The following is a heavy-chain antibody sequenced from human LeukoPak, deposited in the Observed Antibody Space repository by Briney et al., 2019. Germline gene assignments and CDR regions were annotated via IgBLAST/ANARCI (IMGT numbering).Heavy chain of an antibody. CDR1: GGSISSSSYY. CDR2: IYYSGSA. Sequence: KTSETLSLTCTVSGGSISSSSYYWGWIRQPPGKGLEWIGSIYYSGSAYYNPSLKSRVTISVDTSKNQFSLKLSSVTAADTAVYYCARGTIGSYYYFDYWGQGTLVTVSS. J-gene: IGHJ4*02. CDR3: ARGTIGSYYYFDY. D-gene: IGHD1-26*01. V-gene: IGHV4-39*01.